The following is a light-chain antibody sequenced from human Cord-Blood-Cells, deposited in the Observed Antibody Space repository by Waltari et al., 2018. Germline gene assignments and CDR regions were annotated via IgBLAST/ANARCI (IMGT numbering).Light chain of an antibody. CDR3: QQYDNRPPT. Sequence: DIQMTQSPSSLSASVGDRVTITCQASQDIRNYLNWYQQKPGKAPKLLIYDASNLETGVPTRFSGSGSGTDFTFTISILQPEDIATYYCQQYDNRPPTFVQGTRLEIK. CDR1: QDIRNY. V-gene: IGKV1-33*01. CDR2: DAS. J-gene: IGKJ5*01.